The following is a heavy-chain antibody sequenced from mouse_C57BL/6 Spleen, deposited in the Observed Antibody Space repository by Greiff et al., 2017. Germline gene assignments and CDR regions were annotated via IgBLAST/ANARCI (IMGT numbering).Heavy chain of an antibody. V-gene: IGHV1-15*01. Sequence: QVQLQQSGAELVRPGASVTLSCKASGYTFTDYEMHWVKQTPVHGLEWIGAIDPETGGTAYNQKFKGKAILTADKSSSTAYMELRSLTSADSAVYYCTIYYGYFDYWGQGTTLTVSS. D-gene: IGHD1-1*02. J-gene: IGHJ2*01. CDR3: TIYYGYFDY. CDR2: IDPETGGT. CDR1: GYTFTDYE.